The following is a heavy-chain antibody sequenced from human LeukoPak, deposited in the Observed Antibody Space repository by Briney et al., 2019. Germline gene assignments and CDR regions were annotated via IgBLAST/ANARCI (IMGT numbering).Heavy chain of an antibody. CDR1: GFIFTDHW. Sequence: GGSLRLSCAASGFIFTDHWMSWVRQAPGKGLEWVANIKEDESTKFYADSVRGRFTISRDSAKSSVYLQMNNLRVEDTALYYCARAVDVADYWGRGTLVTVSS. D-gene: IGHD3-16*01. J-gene: IGHJ4*02. CDR2: IKEDESTK. CDR3: ARAVDVADY. V-gene: IGHV3-7*01.